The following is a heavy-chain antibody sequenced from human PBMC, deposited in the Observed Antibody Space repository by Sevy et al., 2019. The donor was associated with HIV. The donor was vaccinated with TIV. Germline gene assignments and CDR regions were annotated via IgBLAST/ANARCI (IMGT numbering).Heavy chain of an antibody. V-gene: IGHV4-59*01. Sequence: SETLSLTCTVSGGSISSYYWSWIRQPPGKGLEWIGYIYYSGSTNHNPSLKSRVTISVDTSKNQFSLKLSSVTAADTAVYYCARGHYYGSADYYYYYMDVWGKGTTVTVSS. J-gene: IGHJ6*03. D-gene: IGHD3-10*01. CDR1: GGSISSYY. CDR3: ARGHYYGSADYYYYYMDV. CDR2: IYYSGST.